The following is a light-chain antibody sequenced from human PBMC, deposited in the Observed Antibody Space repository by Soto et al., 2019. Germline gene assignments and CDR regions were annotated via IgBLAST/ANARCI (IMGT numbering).Light chain of an antibody. Sequence: EIVLTQSPATLSVSPGGRATLSCRASQSISDTLAWYKQKPGQAPRLLIHGASTRATGFPARCSGSGSGTEFTLTISSLKSEDFEVYYCQQYNNWPWTFGQGTKVDI. V-gene: IGKV3-15*01. CDR3: QQYNNWPWT. J-gene: IGKJ1*01. CDR2: GAS. CDR1: QSISDT.